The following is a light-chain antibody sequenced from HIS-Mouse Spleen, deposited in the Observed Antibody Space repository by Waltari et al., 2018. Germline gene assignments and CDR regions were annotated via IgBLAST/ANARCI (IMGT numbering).Light chain of an antibody. Sequence: SYELTQPPSVSVSPGQTARITCPGDKLGAKYSGWYQQKPGQSPVLVIYQDSKRPSGIPERFSGSNSGNTATLTISGTQAMDEADYYCQAWDSSTVVFGGGTKLTVL. CDR3: QAWDSSTVV. J-gene: IGLJ2*01. CDR1: KLGAKY. V-gene: IGLV3-1*01. CDR2: QDS.